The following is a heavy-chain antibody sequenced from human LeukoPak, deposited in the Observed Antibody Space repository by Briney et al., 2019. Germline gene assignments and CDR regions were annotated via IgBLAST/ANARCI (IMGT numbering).Heavy chain of an antibody. Sequence: SVTVSCKASGGTFSSYIISWVRQAPGQGLEWMGGIIPIFDIANYAQRFQGRVTITTDESTNTAYMELSSLRSEDTAVYYCARAVSVVPAAHFYMDVWGKGTTVTVSS. CDR1: GGTFSSYI. CDR2: IIPIFDIA. V-gene: IGHV1-69*05. J-gene: IGHJ6*03. D-gene: IGHD2-2*01. CDR3: ARAVSVVPAAHFYMDV.